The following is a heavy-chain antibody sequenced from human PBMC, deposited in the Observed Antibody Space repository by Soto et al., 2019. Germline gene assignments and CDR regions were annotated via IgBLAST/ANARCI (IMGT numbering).Heavy chain of an antibody. V-gene: IGHV1-69*08. CDR1: GGTITSDT. CDR3: ARDEGYYNIGTFPFYYMDV. Sequence: QVQLVQSGPEVKKSGSSVKVSCKLSGGTITSDTISWLRRAPGQGLEWMGRIIPILGTGNYAQKFQGRITITEDKSTNTGYMELRSLTSEDTAIYYCARDEGYYNIGTFPFYYMDVWGNGTTVTVSS. J-gene: IGHJ6*03. CDR2: IIPILGTG. D-gene: IGHD3-10*01.